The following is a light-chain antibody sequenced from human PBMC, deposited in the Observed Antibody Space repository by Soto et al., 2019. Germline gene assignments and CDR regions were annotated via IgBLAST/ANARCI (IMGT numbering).Light chain of an antibody. Sequence: QSALTQPPSASGSPGQSVTISCTGTSSDVGGYNDVSGYQQHPGKAPKLMIYEVSQRPSGVPDRFSGSKSGNTASLTVSGLQAEDEADYYCSSYGGSNNYVFGTGTKLTVL. CDR2: EVS. CDR1: SSDVGGYND. J-gene: IGLJ1*01. CDR3: SSYGGSNNYV. V-gene: IGLV2-8*01.